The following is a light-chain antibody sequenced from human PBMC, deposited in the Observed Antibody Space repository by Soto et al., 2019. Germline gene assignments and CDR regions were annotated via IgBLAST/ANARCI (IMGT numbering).Light chain of an antibody. CDR3: QQIHSTSSYT. CDR2: AAS. V-gene: IGKV1-39*01. CDR1: QNIRNY. Sequence: DIQMTQSPSSLSASVGDRVTITCRASQNIRNYLNWYQQRPGKTPNLLVYAASNLRSGVPSRFSGSGSGTLFTLTLTTLQPEDFATYYCQQIHSTSSYTFVQGTKV. J-gene: IGKJ2*01.